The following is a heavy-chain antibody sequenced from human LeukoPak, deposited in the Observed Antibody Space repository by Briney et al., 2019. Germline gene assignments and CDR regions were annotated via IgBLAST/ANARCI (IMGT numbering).Heavy chain of an antibody. CDR1: GYMFTAYH. V-gene: IGHV1-2*02. CDR3: VRGGYSNKWKDFSLPF. CDR2: INPNSGST. J-gene: IGHJ4*02. Sequence: GASVKVSCQASGYMFTAYHIHWVRQAPGQGLEWMGWINPNSGSTKYAQQFQGRVTMTSDTSITTTYMEVSRLRSDDTAVYYCVRGGYSNKWKDFSLPFWGQGTLVTVPS. D-gene: IGHD6-13*01.